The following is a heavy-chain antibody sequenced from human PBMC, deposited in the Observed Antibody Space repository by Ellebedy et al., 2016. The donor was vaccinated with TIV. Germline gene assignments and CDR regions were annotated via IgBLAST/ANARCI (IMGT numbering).Heavy chain of an antibody. J-gene: IGHJ5*02. CDR1: GFTFSDYY. V-gene: IGHV3-11*01. Sequence: GGSLRLSCAASGFTFSDYYMSWIRQAPGKGLEWVSYISNSDSSIFYADSVRGRFTISRDNAKNLLYLQMKSLRAEDTAVYYCARDARFIDHQHNWFDPWGQGTLGTVSS. D-gene: IGHD2-2*01. CDR3: ARDARFIDHQHNWFDP. CDR2: ISNSDSSI.